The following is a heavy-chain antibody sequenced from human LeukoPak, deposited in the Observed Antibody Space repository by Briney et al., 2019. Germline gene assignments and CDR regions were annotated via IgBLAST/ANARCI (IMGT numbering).Heavy chain of an antibody. Sequence: ASVKVSCKASGYTFTSYAMNWVRQAPGQGLEWMGWINTNTGNPTYAQGFTGRFVFSLDTSVSTAYLQISTLKAEDTAVYYCARDIRVGPHFGYFLYWGRGTLVTVSS. D-gene: IGHD3-3*02. CDR2: INTNTGNP. CDR3: ARDIRVGPHFGYFLY. V-gene: IGHV7-4-1*02. CDR1: GYTFTSYA. J-gene: IGHJ1*01.